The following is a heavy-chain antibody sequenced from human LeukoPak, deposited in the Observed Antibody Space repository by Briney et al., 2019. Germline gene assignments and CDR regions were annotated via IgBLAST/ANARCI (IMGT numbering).Heavy chain of an antibody. CDR3: AKGFYGSGTASYMDA. Sequence: GGSLRLSCAASGFTFSSYAMSWVRQAPGKGLEWVSTISGSGGSTYYADSVKGRFTISRDNSKNTLYLQMNSLRAEDTAVYYCAKGFYGSGTASYMDAWGKGTTVTVSS. CDR2: ISGSGGST. CDR1: GFTFSSYA. J-gene: IGHJ6*03. V-gene: IGHV3-23*01. D-gene: IGHD3-10*01.